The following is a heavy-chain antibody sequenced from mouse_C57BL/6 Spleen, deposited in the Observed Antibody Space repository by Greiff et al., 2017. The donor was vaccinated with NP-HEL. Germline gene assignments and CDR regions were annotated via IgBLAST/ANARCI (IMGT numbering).Heavy chain of an antibody. CDR1: GFTFSDYG. CDR3: ARPNYYGSSYVWFAY. J-gene: IGHJ3*01. CDR2: ISSGSSTI. Sequence: EVQVVESGGGLVKPGGSLKLSCAASGFTFSDYGMHWVRQAPEKGLEWVAYISSGSSTIYYADTVKGRFTISRDNAKNTLFLQMTSLRSEDTAMYYCARPNYYGSSYVWFAYWGQGTLVTVSA. D-gene: IGHD1-1*01. V-gene: IGHV5-17*01.